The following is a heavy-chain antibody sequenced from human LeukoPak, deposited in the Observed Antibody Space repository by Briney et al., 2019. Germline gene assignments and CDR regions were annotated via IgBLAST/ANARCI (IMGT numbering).Heavy chain of an antibody. CDR2: IIPIFGTA. Sequence: SVKVSCKASGGTLSSYAISWVRQAPGQGLEWMGGIIPIFGTANYAQKFQGRVTITADESTSTAYMELSSLRSEDTAVYYCARHMTTLYYYYGMDVWGQGTTVTVSS. J-gene: IGHJ6*02. CDR1: GGTLSSYA. D-gene: IGHD4-11*01. V-gene: IGHV1-69*13. CDR3: ARHMTTLYYYYGMDV.